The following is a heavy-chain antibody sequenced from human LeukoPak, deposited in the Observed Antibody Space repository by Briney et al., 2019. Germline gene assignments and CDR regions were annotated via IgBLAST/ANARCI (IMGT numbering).Heavy chain of an antibody. CDR2: IWYDGSNK. D-gene: IGHD6-19*01. CDR3: AREALGSGWYEYYYYGMDV. J-gene: IGHJ6*02. V-gene: IGHV3-33*01. Sequence: GGSLRLSCAASGFTFSSYGMHWVRQAPGKGLEWVAVIWYDGSNKYYADSVKGRFTISRDNSKNTLYLQMNSLRAEDTAVYYCAREALGSGWYEYYYYGMDVWGQGTTVTVSS. CDR1: GFTFSSYG.